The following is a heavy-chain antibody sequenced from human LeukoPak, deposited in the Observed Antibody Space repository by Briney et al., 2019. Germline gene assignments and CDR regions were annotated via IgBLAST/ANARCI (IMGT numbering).Heavy chain of an antibody. J-gene: IGHJ6*03. V-gene: IGHV1-46*01. CDR3: ARDKGSSSGDYYYYMDV. D-gene: IGHD6-6*01. CDR2: INPSGGST. Sequence: ASVKVSCKASGYTFTSYYMHWVRQAPGQGLEWMGIINPSGGSTSYAQKFQGRVTMTRDMSTSTVYMELSSLRSEGTAVYYCARDKGSSSGDYYYYMDVWGKGTTVTVSS. CDR1: GYTFTSYY.